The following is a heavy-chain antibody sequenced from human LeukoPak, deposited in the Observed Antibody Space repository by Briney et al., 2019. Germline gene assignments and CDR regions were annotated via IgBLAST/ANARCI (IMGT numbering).Heavy chain of an antibody. CDR2: INHSGST. Sequence: SETLSLTCAVYGGSFSGYYWSWIRKPPGKGLEWIVEINHSGSTNYNPSLKSRVTISVDTSKNQFSLKLSSVTAADTAVYYCAGRGRIAARRTPYYFDYWGQGTLVTVSS. CDR1: GGSFSGYY. CDR3: AGRGRIAARRTPYYFDY. J-gene: IGHJ4*02. V-gene: IGHV4-34*01. D-gene: IGHD6-6*01.